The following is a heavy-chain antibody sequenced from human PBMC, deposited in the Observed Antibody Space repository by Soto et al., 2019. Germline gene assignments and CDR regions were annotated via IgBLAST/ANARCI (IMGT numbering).Heavy chain of an antibody. D-gene: IGHD3-3*01. V-gene: IGHV3-15*01. J-gene: IGHJ2*01. Sequence: EVQLVESGGGLVERGGSLRLSCAASGFTLNSAWMSWVRQAPGKGLEWVGRIKSIGGGGTTDYGAPVEGRFTVSRDDSKNTLYLQMNSLRAEDTAVYYCARVYRDYDFWSGQILAGWYFDLWGRGTLVTVSS. CDR2: IKSIGGGGTT. CDR1: GFTLNSAW. CDR3: ARVYRDYDFWSGQILAGWYFDL.